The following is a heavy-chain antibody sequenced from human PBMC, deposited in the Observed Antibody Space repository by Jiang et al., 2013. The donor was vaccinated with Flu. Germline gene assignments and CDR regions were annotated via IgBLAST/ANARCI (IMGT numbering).Heavy chain of an antibody. CDR3: ATLRGSTYDTYVMDY. CDR1: GFSFSYYG. J-gene: IGHJ4*02. CDR2: IWHDGSNR. V-gene: IGHV3-30*02. D-gene: IGHD2-2*01. Sequence: QLLESGGGVVQPGGSLRLSCTASGFSFSYYGMYWVRQAPGRGLEWVASIWHDGSNRYYADSVKGRFTISRDNSKNTLYVQMNSLRAEDTAVYYCATLRGSTYDTYVMDYWGQGTLVGVSS.